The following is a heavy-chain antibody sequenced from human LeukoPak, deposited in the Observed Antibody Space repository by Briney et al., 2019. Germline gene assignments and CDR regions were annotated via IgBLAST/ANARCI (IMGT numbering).Heavy chain of an antibody. Sequence: PSETLSLTCAVSGASISGSGYYLGWIRQPPGKGLEWIGNIYYTGSTYYNPSLKNRVTISISTSKNQFSLKLTSVTAADTAVYYCARIPSPGWFDPWGQGTLVTVSS. CDR2: IYYTGST. CDR3: ARIPSPGWFDP. V-gene: IGHV4-39*07. CDR1: GASISGSGYY. J-gene: IGHJ5*02.